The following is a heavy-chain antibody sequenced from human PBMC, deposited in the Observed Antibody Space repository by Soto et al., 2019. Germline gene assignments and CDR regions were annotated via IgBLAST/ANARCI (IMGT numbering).Heavy chain of an antibody. CDR1: GFTFTSYG. Sequence: QVQLVESGGGVVQPGRSLRLSCAASGFTFTSYGMHWVRQAPGKGLEWVAVIWYDGSNKYYADSVKGRFTISRDNSKNTQYLQMNSLRAEDTVVYYYARDCDSSSWYTWWYYCDYWGQGTLVTVSS. V-gene: IGHV3-33*01. CDR3: ARDCDSSSWYTWWYYCDY. D-gene: IGHD6-13*01. J-gene: IGHJ4*02. CDR2: IWYDGSNK.